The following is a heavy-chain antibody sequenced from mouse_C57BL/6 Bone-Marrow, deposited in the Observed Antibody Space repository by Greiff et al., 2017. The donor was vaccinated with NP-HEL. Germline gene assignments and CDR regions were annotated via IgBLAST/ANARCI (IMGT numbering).Heavy chain of an antibody. CDR2: IYPGDGDT. J-gene: IGHJ1*03. Sequence: VKLQESGPELVKPGASVKISCKASGYAFSSSWMNWVKQRPGKGLEWIGRIYPGDGDTNYNGKFKGKATLTADKSSSTAYMQLSSLTSEDSAVYFCARRYGYQEYFDVWGTGTTVTVSS. CDR1: GYAFSSSW. CDR3: ARRYGYQEYFDV. D-gene: IGHD2-2*01. V-gene: IGHV1-82*01.